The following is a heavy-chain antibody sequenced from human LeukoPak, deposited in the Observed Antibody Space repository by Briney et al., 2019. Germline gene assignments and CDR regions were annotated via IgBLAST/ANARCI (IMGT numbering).Heavy chain of an antibody. CDR3: AITPRYYGGDCSAVYYFDY. CDR2: IYPGDSDT. V-gene: IGHV5-51*01. CDR1: GYSFTSYW. Sequence: KNGESLKISCKGSGYSFTSYWIGWVRQMPGKGLEWMGIIYPGDSDTRYSPSFQGQVTISADKSISTAYLQWSSLKASDTAMYYCAITPRYYGGDCSAVYYFDYWGQGTLVTVSS. D-gene: IGHD2-21*02. J-gene: IGHJ4*02.